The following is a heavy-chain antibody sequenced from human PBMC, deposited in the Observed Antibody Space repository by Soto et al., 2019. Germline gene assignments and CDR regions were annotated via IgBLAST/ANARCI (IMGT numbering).Heavy chain of an antibody. CDR3: VRGGDGYKKYYYYGMDV. CDR2: ISSNGGST. V-gene: IGHV3-64D*08. J-gene: IGHJ6*02. Sequence: SLRLSCAASGFTFSSYAMSWVRQAPGKGLEYVSAISSNGGSTYYADSVKGRFTISRDNSKNTLYLQMSSLRAEDTAVYYCVRGGDGYKKYYYYGMDVWGQGTTVTVSS. D-gene: IGHD5-12*01. CDR1: GFTFSSYA.